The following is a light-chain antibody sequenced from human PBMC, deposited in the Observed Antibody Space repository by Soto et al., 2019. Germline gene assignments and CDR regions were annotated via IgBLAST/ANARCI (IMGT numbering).Light chain of an antibody. J-gene: IGKJ4*01. CDR1: QSVSSS. CDR2: AAS. CDR3: QQYNNWVT. Sequence: EIVMTQSPATLSVSPGERVTLSCRASQSVSSSLAWYQQKPGQAPRLLIYAASSRATGVPARFSGSGSGTVFTLTISSLQSEDFAVYYCQQYNNWVTFGGGTQVEIK. V-gene: IGKV3-15*01.